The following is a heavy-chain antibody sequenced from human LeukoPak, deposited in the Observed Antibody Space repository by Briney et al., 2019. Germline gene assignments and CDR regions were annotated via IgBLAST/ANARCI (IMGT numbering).Heavy chain of an antibody. D-gene: IGHD6-19*01. CDR3: AGELGIAVAGTVV. Sequence: ASGKVSCKASGGTFSSYAISWVRHAPGQGLEWMGGIIPIFGTANYAQKFQGRVTITADESTSTAYMELSSLRSEDTAVYYCAGELGIAVAGTVVWGQGTLVTVSS. V-gene: IGHV1-69*13. CDR1: GGTFSSYA. J-gene: IGHJ4*02. CDR2: IIPIFGTA.